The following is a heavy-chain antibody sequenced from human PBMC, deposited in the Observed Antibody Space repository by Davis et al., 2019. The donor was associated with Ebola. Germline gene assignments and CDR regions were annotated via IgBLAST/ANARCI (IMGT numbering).Heavy chain of an antibody. CDR2: IKSKTDGGTT. V-gene: IGHV3-15*01. Sequence: PGGSLRLSCAASGFTFSNAWMSWVRQAPGKGLEWVGRIKSKTDGGTTDYAAPVKGRFTISRDDSKNTLYLQMNSLKTEDTAVYYCTTGKPDVYDYIWGSYRPDYYYYGMDVWGQGTTVTVSS. CDR3: TTGKPDVYDYIWGSYRPDYYYYGMDV. CDR1: GFTFSNAW. J-gene: IGHJ6*02. D-gene: IGHD3-16*02.